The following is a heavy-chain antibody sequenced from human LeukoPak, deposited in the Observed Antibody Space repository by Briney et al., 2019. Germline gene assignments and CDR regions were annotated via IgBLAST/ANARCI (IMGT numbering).Heavy chain of an antibody. CDR1: GGTFSGYA. V-gene: IGHV1-69*13. J-gene: IGHJ4*02. CDR2: IIPIFGTA. Sequence: SVKVSCKASGGTFSGYAISWVRQAPGQGLEWMGGIIPIFGTANYAQKFQGRVTITADESTSTAYMELSSLRPEDTAVYYCASGVAPVDIVATNHGAQIVYSSGWVLVYWGQGTLVTVSS. CDR3: ASGVAPVDIVATNHGAQIVYSSGWVLVY. D-gene: IGHD5-12*01.